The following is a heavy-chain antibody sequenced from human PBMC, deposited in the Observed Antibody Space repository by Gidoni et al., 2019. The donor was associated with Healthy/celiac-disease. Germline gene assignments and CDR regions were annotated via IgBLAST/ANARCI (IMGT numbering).Heavy chain of an antibody. J-gene: IGHJ5*02. CDR2: IIPIFGTA. CDR3: ARCPLPSSGWPYNWFDP. Sequence: QVQLVQSGAEVKKPGSSVKFSCKASGGTFRSYAISWVRQAPGQGLEWMGGIIPIFGTANYAQKFQGRVTITADESTSTAYMELSSLRSEDTAVYYCARCPLPSSGWPYNWFDPWGQGTLVTVSS. D-gene: IGHD6-19*01. CDR1: GGTFRSYA. V-gene: IGHV1-69*01.